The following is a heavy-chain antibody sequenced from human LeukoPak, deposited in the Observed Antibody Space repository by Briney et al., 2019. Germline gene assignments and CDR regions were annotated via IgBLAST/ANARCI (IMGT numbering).Heavy chain of an antibody. CDR3: VVGGGIY. V-gene: IGHV3-74*03. CDR2: ISSDGSST. D-gene: IGHD1-26*01. Sequence: GGSLRLSCAASGFTLSNDWTHWFRHAPGKGLVWVSRISSDGSSTLYADSVKGRFTISRDNAKNTLHLQMNSLRADDTAVYYCVVGGGIYWGQGTLVTVS. CDR1: GFTLSNDW. J-gene: IGHJ4*02.